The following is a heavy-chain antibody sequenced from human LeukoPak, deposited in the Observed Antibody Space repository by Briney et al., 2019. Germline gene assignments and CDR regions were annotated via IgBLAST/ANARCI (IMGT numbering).Heavy chain of an antibody. CDR2: ISSSGSTI. D-gene: IGHD4-17*01. J-gene: IGHJ4*02. Sequence: GGSLRLSCAASGFTFSNYAMTWVRQAPGKGLEWVSYISSSGSTIYYADSVKGRFTISRDNAKNSLYLQMNSLRAEDTAVYYCARRGYGDYFDYWGQGTLVTVSS. V-gene: IGHV3-11*01. CDR3: ARRGYGDYFDY. CDR1: GFTFSNYA.